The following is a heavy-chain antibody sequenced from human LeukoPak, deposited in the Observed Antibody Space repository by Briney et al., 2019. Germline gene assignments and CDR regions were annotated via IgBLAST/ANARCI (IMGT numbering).Heavy chain of an antibody. Sequence: PGRSLRLSCAASGFSTYGMHWVRQAPGKGLEWVAVIWYDGSNKYYADSVKGRFTISRDNSKNTLYLKMNSLRAEDTTVYYCARVLHSSGLPYYYGMDVWGQGTTVTVSS. CDR3: ARVLHSSGLPYYYGMDV. J-gene: IGHJ6*02. D-gene: IGHD3-22*01. CDR2: IWYDGSNK. CDR1: GFSTYG. V-gene: IGHV3-33*01.